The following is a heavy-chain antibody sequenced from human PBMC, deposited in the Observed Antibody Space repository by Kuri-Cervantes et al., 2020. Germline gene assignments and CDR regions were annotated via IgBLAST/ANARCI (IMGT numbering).Heavy chain of an antibody. J-gene: IGHJ4*02. D-gene: IGHD4-17*01. V-gene: IGHV3-30*18. Sequence: GGSLRLSCAASGFTFSSYGMHWVRQAPGKGLEWVAVISYDGSNKYYADSVKGRFTISRDNSKNTLYLQMNSLRAEDTAVYYCANWGDDYGDYFDYWGQGTLVTVSS. CDR3: ANWGDDYGDYFDY. CDR1: GFTFSSYG. CDR2: ISYDGSNK.